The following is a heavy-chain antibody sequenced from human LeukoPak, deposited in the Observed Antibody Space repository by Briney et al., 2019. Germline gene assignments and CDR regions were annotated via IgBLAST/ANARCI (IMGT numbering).Heavy chain of an antibody. D-gene: IGHD6-19*01. CDR1: GGSISSSNYY. Sequence: SETLSLTCTVSGGSISSSNYYWGWIRQPPGKGLEWIGSMYYSGSTYYNPSLRSRVTISVDTSKNQFSLKLSSVTAADTAVYYCARADSSGPGVAFDIWGQGTMVTVSS. V-gene: IGHV4-39*07. CDR3: ARADSSGPGVAFDI. CDR2: MYYSGST. J-gene: IGHJ3*02.